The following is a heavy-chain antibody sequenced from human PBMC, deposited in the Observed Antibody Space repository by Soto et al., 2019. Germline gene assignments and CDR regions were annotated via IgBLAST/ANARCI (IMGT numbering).Heavy chain of an antibody. CDR2: ISSSSTYT. CDR3: ARDSGYSSPHYYFDY. Sequence: QVQLVESGGGLVQPGGSLRLSCAASGFTFSDYYVSWIRQAPGKGLEWVSYISSSSTYTNYADSVKGRFTISRDNAKNSLYLQMNSLRAEDTAVYYCARDSGYSSPHYYFDYWGQGTLVTVSS. J-gene: IGHJ4*02. D-gene: IGHD5-18*01. CDR1: GFTFSDYY. V-gene: IGHV3-11*06.